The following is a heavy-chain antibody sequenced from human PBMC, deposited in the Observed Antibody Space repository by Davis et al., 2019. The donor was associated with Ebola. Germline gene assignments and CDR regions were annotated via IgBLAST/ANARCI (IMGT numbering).Heavy chain of an antibody. CDR1: GFTFSSYS. V-gene: IGHV3-21*01. CDR3: ARGGPYYDFWSGYYTGIVDY. Sequence: GGSLRLSCAASGFTFSSYSMNWVRQAPGKGLDWVSSISSISSYIYYADSVKGRFTISRDNAKNTLYLQMNSLRAEDTAVYYCARGGPYYDFWSGYYTGIVDYWGQGTLVTVAS. D-gene: IGHD3-3*01. J-gene: IGHJ4*02. CDR2: ISSISSYI.